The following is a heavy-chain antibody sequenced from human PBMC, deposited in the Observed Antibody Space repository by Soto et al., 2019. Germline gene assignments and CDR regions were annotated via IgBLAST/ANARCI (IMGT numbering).Heavy chain of an antibody. D-gene: IGHD6-6*01. J-gene: IGHJ6*03. CDR1: GFTFTSSA. Sequence: SVKVSCKASGFTFTSSAMQWVRQARGQRLEWIGWIVVGSGNTNYAQKFQERVTITRDMSTSTAYMELSSLRSEDTAVYYCAAALYSSSPDDYYYYMDVWGKGTTVTVSS. V-gene: IGHV1-58*02. CDR2: IVVGSGNT. CDR3: AAALYSSSPDDYYYYMDV.